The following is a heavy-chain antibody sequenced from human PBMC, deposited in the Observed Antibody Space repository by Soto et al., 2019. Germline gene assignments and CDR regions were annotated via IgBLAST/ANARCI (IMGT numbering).Heavy chain of an antibody. D-gene: IGHD3-3*01. J-gene: IGHJ4*02. CDR2: IYYSGST. CDR3: ARHPYDFWSGYYGFDY. CDR1: GGSISSYY. Sequence: SETLSLTCTVSGGSISSYYWSWIRQPPGKGLEWIGYIYYSGSTNYNPSLKSRVTISVDTSKNQFSLKLSSVTAADTAVYYCARHPYDFWSGYYGFDYWGQGTLVTVSS. V-gene: IGHV4-59*08.